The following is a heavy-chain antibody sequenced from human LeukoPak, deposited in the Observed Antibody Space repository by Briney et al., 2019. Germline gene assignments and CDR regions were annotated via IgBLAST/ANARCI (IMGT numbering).Heavy chain of an antibody. V-gene: IGHV3-23*01. CDR3: AKDSLSGYDFSADY. J-gene: IGHJ4*02. D-gene: IGHD5-12*01. Sequence: GGSLRLSCAASGLTLSSYAMSWVRQAPGKGLEWVSAISGSGGSTYYADSVKGRFTISRDNSKNTLYLQMNSLRAEDTAVYYCAKDSLSGYDFSADYWGQGTLVTVSS. CDR1: GLTLSSYA. CDR2: ISGSGGST.